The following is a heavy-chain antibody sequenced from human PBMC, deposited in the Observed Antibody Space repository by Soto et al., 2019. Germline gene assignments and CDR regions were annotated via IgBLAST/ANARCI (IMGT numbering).Heavy chain of an antibody. D-gene: IGHD2-21*02. CDR1: VGSISSSSYY. Sequence: TSQTLSLTCTVSVGSISSSSYYWFWIRQPPGKGLEWIGSIYSTGSTYYNPSLKSRVTISVDTSKNPFSLTLSSVTAAGTAVWYWARLVVCDCLGYWGQGTLVTVSS. CDR3: ARLVVCDCLGY. V-gene: IGHV4-39*01. CDR2: IYSTGST. J-gene: IGHJ4*02.